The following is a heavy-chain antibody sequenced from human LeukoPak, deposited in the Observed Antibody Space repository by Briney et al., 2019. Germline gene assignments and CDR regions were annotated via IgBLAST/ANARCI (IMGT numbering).Heavy chain of an antibody. V-gene: IGHV3-30-3*01. CDR1: GFTFSSYA. J-gene: IGHJ4*02. Sequence: GRSLRLSCAASGFTFSSYAMHWVRQAPGKGLEWVAVISYDGSNKYYADSVKGRFTISRDNSKNTLYLQMNSLRAEDTAVYYCARDRHYSGYDIWGQGTLVTVSS. CDR2: ISYDGSNK. D-gene: IGHD5-12*01. CDR3: ARDRHYSGYDI.